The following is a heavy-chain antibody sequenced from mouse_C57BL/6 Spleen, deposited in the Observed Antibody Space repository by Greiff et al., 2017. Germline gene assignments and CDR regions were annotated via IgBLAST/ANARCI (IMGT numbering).Heavy chain of an antibody. CDR2: IDPSDSYT. Sequence: VQLQQPGAELVKPGASVKLSCKASGYTFTSYWMQWVKQRPGQGLEWIGEIDPSDSYTNYNQKFKGKATLTVETSSSTAYMQLSSLTSEDSAVYYCARETTGYWGQGTTLTVSS. D-gene: IGHD1-1*01. CDR3: ARETTGY. CDR1: GYTFTSYW. J-gene: IGHJ2*01. V-gene: IGHV1-50*01.